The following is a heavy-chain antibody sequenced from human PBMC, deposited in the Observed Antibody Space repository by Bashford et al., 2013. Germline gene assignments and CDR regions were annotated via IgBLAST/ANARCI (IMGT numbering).Heavy chain of an antibody. D-gene: IGHD2-21*02. Sequence: VRQAPGKGLVWVSRISNDGSTTNYADSVKGRFTISRDNSKNTLYLQMNSLRAEDTAVYYCADLGVAYCGGDCYSSPIDYWGQGTLVTVSS. CDR2: ISNDGSTT. CDR3: ADLGVAYCGGDCYSSPIDY. J-gene: IGHJ4*02. V-gene: IGHV3-74*01.